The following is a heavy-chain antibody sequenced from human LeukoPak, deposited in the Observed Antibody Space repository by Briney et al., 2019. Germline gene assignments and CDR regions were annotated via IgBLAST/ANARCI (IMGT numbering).Heavy chain of an antibody. D-gene: IGHD6-13*01. V-gene: IGHV4-34*01. CDR2: INHSGST. Sequence: PSETLSLTCAVYGGSFSGYYWSWIRQPPGKGLEWIGEINHSGSTNYNPSLKSRVTISVDTSKNQFSLKLSSVTAADTAVYYCAKGQQQLNYYYYYGMDVWGQGTTVTVSS. J-gene: IGHJ6*02. CDR1: GGSFSGYY. CDR3: AKGQQQLNYYYYYGMDV.